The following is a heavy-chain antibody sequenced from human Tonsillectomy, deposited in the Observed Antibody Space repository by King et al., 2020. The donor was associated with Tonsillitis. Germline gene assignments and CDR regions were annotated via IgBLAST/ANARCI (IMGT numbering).Heavy chain of an antibody. V-gene: IGHV4-30-4*07. D-gene: IGHD3-10*01. CDR1: GGSISSGGYS. J-gene: IGHJ4*02. CDR2: IYYSGST. Sequence: MQLQESGPGLVKPSQTLSLTCAVSGGSISSGGYSWSWIRQPPGQGLEWIGYIYYSGSTYYNPSLKSRVTISVDTSKNQFSLKLSSVTGADTAVYYCARADGDFDYWGQGTLVTVSS. CDR3: ARADGDFDY.